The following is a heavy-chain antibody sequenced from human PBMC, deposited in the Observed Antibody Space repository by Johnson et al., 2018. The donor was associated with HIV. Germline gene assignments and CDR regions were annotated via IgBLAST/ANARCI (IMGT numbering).Heavy chain of an antibody. CDR1: GFTFDEYG. V-gene: IGHV3-20*04. CDR2: ITWNGGTT. Sequence: VQLVEFGGGVVRPGGSLRVSCTASGFTFDEYGMSWVRQAPGKGLEWVSGITWNGGTTGYADSVKGRFLISRDNAKNSLYLQMSSLRAEDTAVYYCARENYRRRDAFDVWGQGTVVIVSS. CDR3: ARENYRRRDAFDV. D-gene: IGHD1-7*01. J-gene: IGHJ3*01.